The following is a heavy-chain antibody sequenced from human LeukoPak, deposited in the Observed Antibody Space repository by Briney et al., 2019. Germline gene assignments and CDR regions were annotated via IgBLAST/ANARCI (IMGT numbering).Heavy chain of an antibody. CDR3: ARDGSGSEPNAFDI. D-gene: IGHD3-10*01. J-gene: IGHJ3*02. CDR1: GGSISSGSYY. Sequence: PSETLSLTCTVSGGSISSGSYYWSWIRQPAGKGLEWIGRIYTSGSTNYNPSLKSRVTISVDTSKNQFSLKLSSVTAADTAVYYCARDGSGSEPNAFDIWGQGTMVTVSS. V-gene: IGHV4-61*02. CDR2: IYTSGST.